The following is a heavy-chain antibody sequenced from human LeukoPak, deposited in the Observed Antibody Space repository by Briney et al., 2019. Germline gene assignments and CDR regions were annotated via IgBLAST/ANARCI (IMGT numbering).Heavy chain of an antibody. CDR1: GYSFTSYW. V-gene: IGHV5-51*01. J-gene: IGHJ4*02. Sequence: GESLKISCKGSGYSFTSYWIGWVRQMPGKGLGWMGIIYPGDSDTRYSPSFQGQVTISADKSITTAYLQWSSLKASDTATYYCARHNSQYQLLLPVDYWGQGTLVTVSS. CDR2: IYPGDSDT. D-gene: IGHD2-2*01. CDR3: ARHNSQYQLLLPVDY.